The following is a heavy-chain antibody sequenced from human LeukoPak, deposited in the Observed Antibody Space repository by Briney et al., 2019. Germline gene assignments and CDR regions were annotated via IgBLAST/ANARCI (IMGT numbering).Heavy chain of an antibody. CDR2: IYHSGST. Sequence: SETLSLTCTVSGGSISSGGYYWSWIQQPPGKGLEWIGYIYHSGSTYYNPSLKSRVTISVDTSKNQFSLKLSSVTAADTAVYYCARQWPDITIFGVVIMSGGFDIWGQGTMVTVSS. CDR1: GGSISSGGYY. D-gene: IGHD3-3*01. CDR3: ARQWPDITIFGVVIMSGGFDI. J-gene: IGHJ3*02. V-gene: IGHV4-30-2*03.